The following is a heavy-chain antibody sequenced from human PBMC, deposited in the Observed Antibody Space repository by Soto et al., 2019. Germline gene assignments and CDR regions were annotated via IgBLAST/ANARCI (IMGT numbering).Heavy chain of an antibody. CDR1: GYNFTNLW. D-gene: IGHD3-22*01. Sequence: GESLKISCEGSGYNFTNLWIHWVRQLPGKGLEWMGRIDPRDSETNYSPSFQGHVTISTAKSVTTAYLQWSSLKASDTALYYCARREYSYSRGSFDYWGHGTLVTVSS. V-gene: IGHV5-10-1*01. CDR2: IDPRDSET. J-gene: IGHJ4*01. CDR3: ARREYSYSRGSFDY.